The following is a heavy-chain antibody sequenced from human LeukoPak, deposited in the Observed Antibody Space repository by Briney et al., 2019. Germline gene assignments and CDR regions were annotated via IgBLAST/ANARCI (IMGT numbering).Heavy chain of an antibody. CDR1: GGTFSSYA. V-gene: IGHV1-8*02. J-gene: IGHJ4*02. CDR3: ARGSEYSGYEGFY. Sequence: ASVKVSCKASGGTFSSYAISWVRQATGQGLEWMGWMNPNSGNTGYAQKFQGRVTMTRNTSISTAYMELSSLRSEDTAVYYCARGSEYSGYEGFYWGQGTLVTVSS. CDR2: MNPNSGNT. D-gene: IGHD5-12*01.